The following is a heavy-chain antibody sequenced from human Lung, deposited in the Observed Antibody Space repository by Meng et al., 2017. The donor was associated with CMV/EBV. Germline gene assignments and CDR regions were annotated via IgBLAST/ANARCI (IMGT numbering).Heavy chain of an antibody. D-gene: IGHD6-13*01. V-gene: IGHV1-2*02. CDR3: ARDNTWYSDH. Sequence: ASXXVSCKASGYTFTAHYFHWVRQAPGQGLEWMGWIHPNSGDTNYAQQFQGRVTMTRDTSINTGYMELTRLRSEDTAVYYCARDNTWYSDHWGQGTLVTVSS. J-gene: IGHJ1*01. CDR2: IHPNSGDT. CDR1: GYTFTAHY.